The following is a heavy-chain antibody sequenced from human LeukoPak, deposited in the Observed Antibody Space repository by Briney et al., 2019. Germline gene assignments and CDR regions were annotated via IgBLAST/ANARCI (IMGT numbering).Heavy chain of an antibody. CDR1: GFTFSNYW. CDR2: VTSDGSST. D-gene: IGHD3-22*01. V-gene: IGHV3-74*01. J-gene: IGHJ4*02. CDR3: ARDSHYYDSSGYYY. Sequence: AGGSLRLSCVASGFTFSNYWMHWVRQAPGKGLVWVARVTSDGSSTAYTDSVKGRFTISRDNAKSTLYLQMNSLRAEDTAVYYCARDSHYYDSSGYYYWGQGTLVTVSS.